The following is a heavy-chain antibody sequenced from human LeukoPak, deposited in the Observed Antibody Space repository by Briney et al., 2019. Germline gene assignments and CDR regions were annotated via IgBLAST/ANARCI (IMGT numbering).Heavy chain of an antibody. V-gene: IGHV1-18*01. D-gene: IGHD3-22*01. Sequence: ASVKVSCKTSGYTFTNYGIIWVRQAPGQGLGWMGWISGYNGNANYAQKLQGRVTMTRDTSTSTVYMELRSLRSDDTAVYFCARGTHRYYYDSSGYYAPYFDYWGQGTLVTVSS. CDR2: ISGYNGNA. CDR1: GYTFTNYG. CDR3: ARGTHRYYYDSSGYYAPYFDY. J-gene: IGHJ4*02.